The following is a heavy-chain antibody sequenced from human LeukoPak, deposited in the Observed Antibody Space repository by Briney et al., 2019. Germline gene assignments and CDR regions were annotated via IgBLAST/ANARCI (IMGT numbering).Heavy chain of an antibody. CDR1: GFTVSSNY. D-gene: IGHD6-25*01. J-gene: IGHJ6*01. CDR3: ARGGGSGYYYGMDV. CDR2: ISGSGGST. Sequence: GGSLRLSCAASGFTVSSNYMSWVRQAPGKGLEWVSAISGSGGSTYYADSVKGRFTISRDNSQNTLYLQMNSLRAEDTAVYYCARGGGSGYYYGMDVWGQGTTVTVSS. V-gene: IGHV3-53*01.